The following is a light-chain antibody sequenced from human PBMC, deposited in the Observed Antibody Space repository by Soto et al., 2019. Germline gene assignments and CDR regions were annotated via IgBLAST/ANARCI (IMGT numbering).Light chain of an antibody. CDR1: QSISSSY. CDR3: QQYGSSPRT. J-gene: IGKJ2*01. CDR2: AAS. V-gene: IGKV3-20*01. Sequence: EIVLTQSPGTLSLSPGERATLSCRASQSISSSYLAWYQQRPGQAPRLLIYAASSRATGIPDRFSGGGSATDFTLTVSRLEPEDFAVYYCQQYGSSPRTFVQGTKLEIK.